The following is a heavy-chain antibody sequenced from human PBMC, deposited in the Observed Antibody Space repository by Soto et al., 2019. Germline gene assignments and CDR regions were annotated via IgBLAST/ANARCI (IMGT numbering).Heavy chain of an antibody. Sequence: TVSGGSISSYYWSWIRQPPGKGLEWIGYIYYSGSTYYNPPLKSRVTISVDTSKNQFSLKLSSVTAADTAVYYCARHTPAISISDHWGQGTLVTVSS. CDR2: IYYSGST. D-gene: IGHD2-15*01. V-gene: IGHV4-59*08. CDR1: GGSISSYY. CDR3: ARHTPAISISDH. J-gene: IGHJ4*02.